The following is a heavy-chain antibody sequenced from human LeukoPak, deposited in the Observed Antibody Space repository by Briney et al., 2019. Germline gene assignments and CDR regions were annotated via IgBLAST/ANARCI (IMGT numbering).Heavy chain of an antibody. J-gene: IGHJ6*03. CDR2: ISSSSSYI. D-gene: IGHD2/OR15-2a*01. CDR1: GFTFSSYT. V-gene: IGHV3-21*01. CDR3: ARTERPVRYETILSHMDV. Sequence: PGGSLRLSCAASGFTFSSYTMNWVRLAPGKGLEWASSISSSSSYIYYADSMKGRFTISRDNAKNSLYLQMNSLRAEDTAVYYCARTERPVRYETILSHMDVWGKGTTVTVSS.